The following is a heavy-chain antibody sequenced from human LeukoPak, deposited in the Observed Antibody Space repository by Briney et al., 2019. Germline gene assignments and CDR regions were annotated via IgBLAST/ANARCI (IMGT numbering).Heavy chain of an antibody. CDR1: GFTFSSYS. V-gene: IGHV3-48*01. Sequence: GASLRLSCAASGFTFSSYSMNWVRQAPGKGLEWVSYISSSSSTIYYADSVKGRFTISRDNAKNSLYLQMNSLRAEDTAVYYCARDGDYDILTGYLNGDAFDIWGQGTMVTVSS. CDR2: ISSSSSTI. CDR3: ARDGDYDILTGYLNGDAFDI. D-gene: IGHD3-9*01. J-gene: IGHJ3*02.